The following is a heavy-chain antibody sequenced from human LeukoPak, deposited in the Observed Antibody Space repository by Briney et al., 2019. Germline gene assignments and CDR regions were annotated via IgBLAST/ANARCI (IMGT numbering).Heavy chain of an antibody. J-gene: IGHJ5*02. D-gene: IGHD6-6*01. V-gene: IGHV3-23*01. CDR1: GFTFSSYA. CDR3: VKASSSSPQYNWFDA. CDR2: ISGSGGST. Sequence: GGSLRLSCAASGFTFSSYAMSWVRQAPGKGLEWVSAISGSGGSTYYADSVKGRFTISRDNSKNTLYLQMNTLRAEDTALYYCVKASSSSPQYNWFDAWGQGTLVTVSS.